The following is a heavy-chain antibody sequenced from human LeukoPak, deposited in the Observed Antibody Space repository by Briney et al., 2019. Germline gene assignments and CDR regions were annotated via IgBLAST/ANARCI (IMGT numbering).Heavy chain of an antibody. D-gene: IGHD6-19*01. CDR1: GFTFSSYA. J-gene: IGHJ4*02. V-gene: IGHV3-64D*06. CDR3: VKGGIAVAAPFDY. CDR2: ISSNGGST. Sequence: GGSLRLSCSASGFTFSSYAMHWVRQAPGKGLEYVSAISSNGGSTYYADSVKGRFTISRDNSKDTLYLQMSSLRAEDTAVYYCVKGGIAVAAPFDYWGQVTLVTVSS.